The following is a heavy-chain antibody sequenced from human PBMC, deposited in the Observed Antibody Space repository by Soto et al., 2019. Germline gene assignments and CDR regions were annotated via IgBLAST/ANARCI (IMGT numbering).Heavy chain of an antibody. CDR1: GGYITSANW. CDR2: IHDSGST. Sequence: SETLSLTXAVSGGYITSANWWSWVRQPPGKGLEWIGKIHDSGSTNNNPSLKSRVTISVDKSKNQVSLRLTSVTAADMAVYYCAKEGYYYMDVWGQGTTVTVSS. V-gene: IGHV4-4*02. CDR3: AKEGYYYMDV. J-gene: IGHJ6*02.